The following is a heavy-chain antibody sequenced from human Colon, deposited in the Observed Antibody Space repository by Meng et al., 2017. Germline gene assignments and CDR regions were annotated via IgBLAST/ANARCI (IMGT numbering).Heavy chain of an antibody. V-gene: IGHV4-31*03. J-gene: IGHJ5*02. D-gene: IGHD5-12*01. CDR3: VRDSGYDKNWFDP. Sequence: QVQLHESGPGLVKPSQNLSLTCTVSGGSLSSDTYYWTWIRQDPGKGLEWIGIINHSGSTYYNPPLKSRVTISVDTSKNQFSLKVSSVTAADTAVYYCVRDSGYDKNWFDPWGQGTLVTVSS. CDR2: INHSGST. CDR1: GGSLSSDTYY.